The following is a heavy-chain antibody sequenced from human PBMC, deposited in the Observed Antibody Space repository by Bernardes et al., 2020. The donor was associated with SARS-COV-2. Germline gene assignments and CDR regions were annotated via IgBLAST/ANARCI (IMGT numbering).Heavy chain of an antibody. CDR2: ISTSSSYI. CDR3: VSSRDGYNLGPY. Sequence: GGSLRLSCAASGFTFSSYSMNWVRQAPGKGLEWVSLISTSSSYIYNADSVEGRFTISRDNAKNSLYLQMDSLRVEDTAVYYCVSSRDGYNLGPYWGQGTLVTVSS. D-gene: IGHD5-12*01. CDR1: GFTFSSYS. V-gene: IGHV3-21*01. J-gene: IGHJ4*02.